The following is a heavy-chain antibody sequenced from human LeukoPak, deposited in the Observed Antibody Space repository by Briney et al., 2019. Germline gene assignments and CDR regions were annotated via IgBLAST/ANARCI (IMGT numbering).Heavy chain of an antibody. CDR2: INPNSGGT. D-gene: IGHD3-3*01. V-gene: IGHV1-2*02. J-gene: IGHJ4*02. CDR3: ARTRGRDFWSGYHLDY. CDR1: GYTFTGYY. Sequence: ASVKVSCKASGYTFTGYYMHWVRQAPGQGLEWMGWINPNSGGTNYAQKFQGRVTMTRDTSISTAYMELSRLRSDDTAVYYCARTRGRDFWSGYHLDYWGQGTLVTVSS.